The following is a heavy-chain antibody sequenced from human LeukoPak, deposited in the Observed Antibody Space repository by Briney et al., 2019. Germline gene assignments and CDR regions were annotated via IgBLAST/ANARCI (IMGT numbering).Heavy chain of an antibody. CDR2: INPNSGVT. V-gene: IGHV1-2*02. CDR1: GYTFIDYF. D-gene: IGHD1-7*01. Sequence: ASVKVSCKASGYTFIDYFIHWMRQTPGQGLEWLGWINPNSGVTRYAQKSQDRVTMTRDTAAYMELSSLKSDDTAVYYCVRAVSGTLGGAFDIWGQGTAVTVSS. J-gene: IGHJ3*02. CDR3: VRAVSGTLGGAFDI.